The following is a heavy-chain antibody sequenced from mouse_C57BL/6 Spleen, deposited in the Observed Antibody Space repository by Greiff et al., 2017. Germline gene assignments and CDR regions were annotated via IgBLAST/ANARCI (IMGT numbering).Heavy chain of an antibody. V-gene: IGHV1-64*01. J-gene: IGHJ3*01. CDR3: ASWSSSGPVAWFAC. CDR2: IHPNSGST. CDR1: GYTFTSYW. Sequence: VQVEQPGAELVKPGASVKLSCKASGYTFTSYWMHWVKQRPGQGLEWIGMIHPNSGSTNYNEKFKSKATLTVDKSSSTAYLQPRRLTSEDSAVEYCASWSSSGPVAWFACWGQVTLVTVSA. D-gene: IGHD3-2*02.